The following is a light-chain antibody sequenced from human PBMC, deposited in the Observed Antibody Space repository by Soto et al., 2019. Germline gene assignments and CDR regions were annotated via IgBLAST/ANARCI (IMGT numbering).Light chain of an antibody. Sequence: EIVMTQSPATLSVSPGERATLSCRARQSISNNLAWYQQKRGQAPRLLIYGASTRATGIPASFSGSGSGTEFTLTISSLQSEDFAFYYCQQYNNWRTFGQGTKVEI. J-gene: IGKJ1*01. V-gene: IGKV3-15*01. CDR3: QQYNNWRT. CDR1: QSISNN. CDR2: GAS.